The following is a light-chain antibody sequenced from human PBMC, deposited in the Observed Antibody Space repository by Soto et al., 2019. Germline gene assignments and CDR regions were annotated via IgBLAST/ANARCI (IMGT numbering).Light chain of an antibody. J-gene: IGKJ2*01. Sequence: DIQMTQSPSSLSASVGDRVTITCRASQAISTYLIWYQQRHGEAPKLLIYAASYLVSGVPSRFSGSGSGTDFTLTISSLQPEDFATYYGQQSYRTPYTFGQGTKLET. CDR3: QQSYRTPYT. CDR2: AAS. V-gene: IGKV1-39*01. CDR1: QAISTY.